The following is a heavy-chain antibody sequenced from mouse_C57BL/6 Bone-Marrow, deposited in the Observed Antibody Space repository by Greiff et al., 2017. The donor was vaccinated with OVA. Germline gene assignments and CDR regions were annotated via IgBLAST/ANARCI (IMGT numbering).Heavy chain of an antibody. J-gene: IGHJ1*03. Sequence: VQLQQSGAELARPGASVKLSCKASGYTFTSYGISWVKQRTGQGLEWIGEIYPRSGNTYYNEKFKGKATLTADKSSSTAYMELRSLTSEDSAVYFCATGYYGPWYFDVWGTGTTVTVSS. CDR2: IYPRSGNT. V-gene: IGHV1-81*01. CDR3: ATGYYGPWYFDV. CDR1: GYTFTSYG. D-gene: IGHD1-1*01.